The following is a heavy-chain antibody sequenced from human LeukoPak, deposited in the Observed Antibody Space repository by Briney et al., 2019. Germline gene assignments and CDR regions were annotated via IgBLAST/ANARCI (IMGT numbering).Heavy chain of an antibody. J-gene: IGHJ5*02. CDR1: GYTFTGYY. D-gene: IGHD5-18*01. CDR2: INPNSGGT. V-gene: IGHV1-2*02. Sequence: ASVKVSCKASGYTFTGYYMHWVRQAPGQGLEWMGWINPNSGGTNYAQKFQGRVTITRDTSISTAYMELSRLRSDDTAVYYCARGGGYSYGYSWFVPWGQGTLVTVSS. CDR3: ARGGGYSYGYSWFVP.